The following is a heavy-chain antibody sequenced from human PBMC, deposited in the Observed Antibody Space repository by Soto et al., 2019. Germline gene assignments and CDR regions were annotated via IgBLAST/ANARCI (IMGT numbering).Heavy chain of an antibody. CDR2: TNTGGTT. D-gene: IGHD1-26*01. Sequence: EVQVLATGGGLIQPGGSLRLSCAASGFTVNSNYMSWVRQAPGEGLQWVSITNTGGTTYYADSVNGRFTVSRDNSKNTLYLQMNSLRAEDTAFYYCAKGDGFILAVWGQGTTFSVSS. CDR1: GFTVNSNY. J-gene: IGHJ6*02. CDR3: AKGDGFILAV. V-gene: IGHV3-53*02.